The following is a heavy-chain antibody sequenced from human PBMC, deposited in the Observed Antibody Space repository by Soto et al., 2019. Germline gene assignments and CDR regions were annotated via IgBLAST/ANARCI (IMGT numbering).Heavy chain of an antibody. D-gene: IGHD4-4*01. V-gene: IGHV4-4*02. J-gene: IGHJ4*02. Sequence: QVQLQESGPGLVKPSGTLSLTCAVSGDSISSDTWWSWVRQPPGKGLEWIGEVSHSGGKNYHPSLTSRVAKSADKSNMQFTSKMNAGTAAYSAVYYCVNNGSYSLDNWGQGTLVTVSS. CDR2: VSHSGGK. CDR1: GDSISSDTW. CDR3: VNNGSYSLDN.